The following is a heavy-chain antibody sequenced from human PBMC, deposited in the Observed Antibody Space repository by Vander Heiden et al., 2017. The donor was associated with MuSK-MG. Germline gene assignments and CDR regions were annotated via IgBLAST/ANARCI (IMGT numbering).Heavy chain of an antibody. Sequence: QVQLQESGPGLVKPSETLSLTCAVSGYSISSGYYWGWIRQPPGKGLEWIGSIYHSGSTYYNPSLKSRVTISVDTSKNQFSLKLSSVTAADTAVYYCARQGTYYYDSSGYTTFDYWGQGTLVTVSS. J-gene: IGHJ4*02. CDR3: ARQGTYYYDSSGYTTFDY. CDR2: IYHSGST. CDR1: GYSISSGYY. D-gene: IGHD3-22*01. V-gene: IGHV4-38-2*01.